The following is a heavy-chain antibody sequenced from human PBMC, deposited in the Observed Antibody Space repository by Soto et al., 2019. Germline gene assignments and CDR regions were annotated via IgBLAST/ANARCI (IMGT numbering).Heavy chain of an antibody. CDR1: GFTFSSYS. V-gene: IGHV3-48*01. J-gene: IGHJ5*02. Sequence: GGSLRLSCAASGFTFSSYSMNWVHQAPGKGLEWVSYISSSSSTIYYADSVKGRFTISRDNAKNSLYLQMNSLRAEDTAVYYCAREYSSSWYGLNWFDPWGQGTLVTVSS. CDR3: AREYSSSWYGLNWFDP. CDR2: ISSSSSTI. D-gene: IGHD6-13*01.